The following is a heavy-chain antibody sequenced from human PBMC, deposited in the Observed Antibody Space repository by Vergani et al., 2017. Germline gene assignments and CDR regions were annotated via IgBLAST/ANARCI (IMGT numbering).Heavy chain of an antibody. D-gene: IGHD3-16*01. V-gene: IGHV7-4-1*02. J-gene: IGHJ4*02. CDR3: ARVYEDIFYAYYPYPFDY. CDR2: INTNTGNP. Sequence: QVQLVQSGSELKTPGASVKVSCKASGYIFTNYAINWVRQAPGQGLEWMGWINTNTGNPTFAQGLTGRFVFSLDPSVNTAFLQISSLKAEDTAIYYCARVYEDIFYAYYPYPFDYWGQGSLITVSS. CDR1: GYIFTNYA.